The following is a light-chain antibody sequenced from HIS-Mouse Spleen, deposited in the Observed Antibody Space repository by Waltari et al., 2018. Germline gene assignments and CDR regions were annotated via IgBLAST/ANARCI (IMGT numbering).Light chain of an antibody. V-gene: IGLV2-14*03. CDR1: SSDVGGYNY. Sequence: QSALTQPASVSGSPGQSITISCTGTSSDVGGYNYVSWYQQHPGKAPKLMFYDFSNWPSGVSNRFSGSKSGNTASLTISGLQAEDEADYYCSSYTSSSTRVFGGGTKLTVL. CDR3: SSYTSSSTRV. CDR2: DFS. J-gene: IGLJ3*02.